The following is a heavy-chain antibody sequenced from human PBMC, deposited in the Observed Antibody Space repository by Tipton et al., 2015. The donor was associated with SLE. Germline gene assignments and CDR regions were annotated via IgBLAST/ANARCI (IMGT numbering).Heavy chain of an antibody. CDR3: SAGIDHDFWSGGY. Sequence: SLRLSCAASGFTFSNYGMHWVRQAPGKGLEWVAVIWYDGSNKYYADSVKGRFTISRDNSKNTLYLQMNSLRAEDTAVYYCSAGIDHDFWSGGYWGQGALVTVSS. CDR2: IWYDGSNK. CDR1: GFTFSNYG. D-gene: IGHD3-3*01. J-gene: IGHJ4*02. V-gene: IGHV3-33*08.